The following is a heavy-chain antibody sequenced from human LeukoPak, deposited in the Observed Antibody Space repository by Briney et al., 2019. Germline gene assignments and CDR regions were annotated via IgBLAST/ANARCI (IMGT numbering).Heavy chain of an antibody. J-gene: IGHJ3*02. Sequence: SLRLSCAASGFTFDDYAMHWVRQAPGKGLEWVSGISWNSGSIGYADSVKGRFTISRDNAKNSLYLQMNSLRAEDTAVYYCASFMSPHDAFDIWGQGTMVTVSS. V-gene: IGHV3-9*01. CDR1: GFTFDDYA. CDR2: ISWNSGSI. CDR3: ASFMSPHDAFDI. D-gene: IGHD3-10*01.